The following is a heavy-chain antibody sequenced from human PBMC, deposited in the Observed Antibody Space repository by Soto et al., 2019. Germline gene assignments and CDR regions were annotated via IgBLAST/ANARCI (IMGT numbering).Heavy chain of an antibody. CDR3: AHTRILYPVDP. D-gene: IGHD2-15*01. J-gene: IGHJ5*02. CDR2: IYWDDDK. Sequence: GLDLEWLALIYWDDDKRYSPSLKSRLTITKDTSKNQVVLTMTNMDPVDTATYYCAHTRILYPVDPWGQGTLVTVSS. V-gene: IGHV2-5*02.